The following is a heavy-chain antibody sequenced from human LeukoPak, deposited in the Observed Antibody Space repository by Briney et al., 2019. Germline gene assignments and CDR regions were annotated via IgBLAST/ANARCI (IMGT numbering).Heavy chain of an antibody. D-gene: IGHD6-6*01. Sequence: GGSLRLSCAASGFTFSSYWMHWVRQAPGKGLEWVSAISGSGGSTYYADSVKGRFTISRDNSKNTLYLQMNSLRAEDTAVYYCAKVSEASSIAARPDFLSAFDIWGQGTMVTVSS. V-gene: IGHV3-23*01. CDR3: AKVSEASSIAARPDFLSAFDI. J-gene: IGHJ3*02. CDR2: ISGSGGST. CDR1: GFTFSSYW.